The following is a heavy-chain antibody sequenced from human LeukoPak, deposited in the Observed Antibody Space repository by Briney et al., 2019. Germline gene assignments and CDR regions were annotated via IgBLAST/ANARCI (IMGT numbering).Heavy chain of an antibody. J-gene: IGHJ6*02. D-gene: IGHD6-6*01. CDR1: GFTFSSYG. CDR2: IWYDGSNK. Sequence: PGGSLRLSCAASGFTFSSYGMHWVRQAPGKGLEWVAVIWYDGSNKYYADSVKGRFTISRDNSKNTLYLQMNSLRAEDTAVYYCERDRRKYSSSSRYYYYGMDVWGQGTTVTVSS. V-gene: IGHV3-33*01. CDR3: ERDRRKYSSSSRYYYYGMDV.